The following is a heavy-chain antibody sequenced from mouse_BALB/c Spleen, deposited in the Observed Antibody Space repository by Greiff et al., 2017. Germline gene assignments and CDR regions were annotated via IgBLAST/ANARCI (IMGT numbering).Heavy chain of an antibody. D-gene: IGHD2-4*01. CDR2: ISYSGST. J-gene: IGHJ4*01. CDR3: ARWAMITTEAMDY. Sequence: EVQLVESGPGLVKPSQSLSLTCTVTGYSITSDYAWNWIRQFPGNKLEWMGYISYSGSTSYNPSLKSRISITRDTSKNQFFLQLNSVTTEDTATYYCARWAMITTEAMDYWGQGTSVTVSS. CDR1: GYSITSDYA. V-gene: IGHV3-2*02.